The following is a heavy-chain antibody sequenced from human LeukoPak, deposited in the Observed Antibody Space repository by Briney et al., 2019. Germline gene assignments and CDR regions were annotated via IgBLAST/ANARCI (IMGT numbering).Heavy chain of an antibody. J-gene: IGHJ4*02. CDR3: ARDHGYYDFWSGYPPEQVDY. D-gene: IGHD3-3*01. V-gene: IGHV1-2*04. Sequence: ASVKVSCKASGYTFTGYYMHWVRQAPGQGLEWMGWINPNSGGTNYAQKFQGWVTMTRDTSISTAYMELSGLRSDDTAVYYCARDHGYYDFWSGYPPEQVDYWGQGTLVTVSS. CDR2: INPNSGGT. CDR1: GYTFTGYY.